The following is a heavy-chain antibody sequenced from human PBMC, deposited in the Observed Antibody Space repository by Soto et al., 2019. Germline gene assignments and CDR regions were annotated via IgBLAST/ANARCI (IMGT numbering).Heavy chain of an antibody. V-gene: IGHV4-34*01. CDR2: INHSGST. CDR1: GGSFSGYY. D-gene: IGHD3-22*01. CDR3: ARGHGEVVIVVVPAGIWFDP. Sequence: SETLSLTCAVYGGSFSGYYWSWLRQPPGKGLEWIGEINHSGSTNYNPSLKSRVTISVDTSKNQFSLKLSSVTAADTAVYYCARGHGEVVIVVVPAGIWFDPWGQGTLVTVSS. J-gene: IGHJ5*02.